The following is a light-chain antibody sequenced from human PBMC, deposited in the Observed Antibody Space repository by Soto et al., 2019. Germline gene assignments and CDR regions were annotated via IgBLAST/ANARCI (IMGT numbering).Light chain of an antibody. CDR1: QSIGGW. J-gene: IGKJ2*01. V-gene: IGKV1-5*03. CDR3: QQYNTYWYT. Sequence: DIQMTQSPSTLSASVGDRVTITCRASQSIGGWLAWYQQKPGKAPKLLIYKASSLESGVPSRFSGSGSGTEFTLTISSLQPDDFATYYCQQYNTYWYTFGQGTKLEIK. CDR2: KAS.